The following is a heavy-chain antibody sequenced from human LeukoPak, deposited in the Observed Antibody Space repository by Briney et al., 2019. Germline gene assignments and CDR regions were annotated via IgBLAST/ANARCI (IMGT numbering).Heavy chain of an antibody. CDR2: IYYSGST. Sequence: SETLSLTCTVSGGSISNYYWSWIRQPPGKGLEWIGYIYYSGSTNYNPSLKSRVTISVDTSKNQFSLKLSSVTAADTAVYYCARQRGVSILPDYFDYWGQGTLVTVSS. CDR1: GGSISNYY. V-gene: IGHV4-59*08. J-gene: IGHJ4*02. D-gene: IGHD3-16*01. CDR3: ARQRGVSILPDYFDY.